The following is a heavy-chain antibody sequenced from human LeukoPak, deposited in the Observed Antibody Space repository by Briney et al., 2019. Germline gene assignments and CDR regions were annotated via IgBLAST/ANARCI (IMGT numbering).Heavy chain of an antibody. D-gene: IGHD2-2*01. Sequence: GGSLRLSCAASGFTFDDYGMSWVRQAPGKGLEWVSGINWNGGSTGYADSVKGRFTISRDNAKNSLYLQMNSLRAEDTALYYCARPRGRSTSYYYMDVWGKGTTVTVSS. CDR1: GFTFDDYG. CDR3: ARPRGRSTSYYYMDV. CDR2: INWNGGST. J-gene: IGHJ6*03. V-gene: IGHV3-20*04.